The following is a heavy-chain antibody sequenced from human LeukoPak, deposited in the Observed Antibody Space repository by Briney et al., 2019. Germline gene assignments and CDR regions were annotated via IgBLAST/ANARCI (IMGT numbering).Heavy chain of an antibody. J-gene: IGHJ1*01. CDR2: INPSGGST. CDR1: GYTFTSYY. Sequence: ASVKVSRKASGYTFTSYYMYWVRQAPGHGLEWMGIINPSGGSTSYAQKFQGRVTMTRDTSTSTVYMELSSLRSEDTAVYYCARATKAGDVTWEAGTLYFQHWGQGSLVTVSS. V-gene: IGHV1-46*01. CDR3: ARATKAGDVTWEAGTLYFQH. D-gene: IGHD6-19*01.